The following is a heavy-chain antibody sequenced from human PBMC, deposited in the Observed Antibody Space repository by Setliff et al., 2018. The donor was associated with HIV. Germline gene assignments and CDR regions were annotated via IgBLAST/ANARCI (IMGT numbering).Heavy chain of an antibody. CDR3: ARGPSLQTTLFDY. J-gene: IGHJ4*02. Sequence: SETLSLTCTVSGGYISGSSHYWGWIRQPPGKGLEWIGSISYSENIYYNPSLKSRVTMSVDTSKNQFSLKLSSVTAADTAVYYCARGPSLQTTLFDYWGQGTLVTVSS. CDR2: ISYSENI. V-gene: IGHV4-39*07. CDR1: GGYISGSSHY.